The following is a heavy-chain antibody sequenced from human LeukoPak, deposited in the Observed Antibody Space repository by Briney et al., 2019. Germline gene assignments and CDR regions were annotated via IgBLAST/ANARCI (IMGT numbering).Heavy chain of an antibody. CDR3: AKGGYCSSTSCYTGSHNWFDP. Sequence: PGGSLRLSCAASGFTFSSYAMSWVRQAPGKGLEWVSAISGSGGSTYYADSVKGRFTISRDNSKNTLHLQMNSLRAEDTAVYYCAKGGYCSSTSCYTGSHNWFDPWGQGTLVTVSS. CDR1: GFTFSSYA. J-gene: IGHJ5*02. CDR2: ISGSGGST. V-gene: IGHV3-23*01. D-gene: IGHD2-2*02.